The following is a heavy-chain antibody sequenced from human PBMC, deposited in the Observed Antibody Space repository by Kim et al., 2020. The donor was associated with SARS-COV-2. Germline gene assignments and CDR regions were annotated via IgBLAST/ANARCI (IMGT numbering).Heavy chain of an antibody. CDR2: IIPIFGTA. V-gene: IGHV1-69*13. D-gene: IGHD3-16*01. CDR1: GGTFSSYA. CDR3: ASPYPVGGPRMAFDI. Sequence: SVKVSCKASGGTFSSYAISWVRQAPGQGLEWMGGIIPIFGTANYAQKFQGRVTITADESTSTAYMELSSLRSEDTAVYYCASPYPVGGPRMAFDIWGQGTMVTVSS. J-gene: IGHJ3*02.